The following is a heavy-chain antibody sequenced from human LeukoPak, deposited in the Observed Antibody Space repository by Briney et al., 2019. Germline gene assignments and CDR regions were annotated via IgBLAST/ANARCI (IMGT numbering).Heavy chain of an antibody. CDR1: GYTFTSYD. CDR3: ARGGPLDCSSTSCYNGFDP. J-gene: IGHJ5*02. D-gene: IGHD2-2*02. CDR2: MNPNSGNT. Sequence: ASVKVSCKASGYTFTSYDINWVRQATGQGLEWMGWMNPNSGNTGYAQKFQGRVTMTRNTPISTAYMELSSLRSEVTAVYYCARGGPLDCSSTSCYNGFDPWGQGTLVTVSS. V-gene: IGHV1-8*01.